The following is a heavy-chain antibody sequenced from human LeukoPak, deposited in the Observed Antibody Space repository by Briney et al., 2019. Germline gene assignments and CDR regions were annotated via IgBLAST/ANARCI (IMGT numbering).Heavy chain of an antibody. D-gene: IGHD3-22*01. V-gene: IGHV1-69*04. CDR3: XXXXXXYDSSGYPSH. J-gene: IGHJ4*02. CDR2: IIPILGIA. Sequence: SVKVSCKASGGTFSSYAISWVRQAPGQGLEWMGRIIPILGIANYAQKFQGRDTITADKSTSTAYMELSSLRSEDTAVYYCXXXXXXYDSSGYPSHWGQGTLVTVSS. CDR1: GGTFSSYA.